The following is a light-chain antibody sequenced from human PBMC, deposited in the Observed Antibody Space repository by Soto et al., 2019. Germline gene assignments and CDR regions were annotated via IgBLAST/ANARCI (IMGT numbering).Light chain of an antibody. CDR3: QQYGSSAPT. CDR2: GAS. CDR1: QSVSSSY. Sequence: EIVLTQSPGTLSLSPGERATLSCRASQSVSSSYLAWYQQKPGQAPRLLIYGASSRATGIPDRFSGSGSGTDFTLTISRLEPEDFAVYYCQQYGSSAPTFGQGPMLEIK. V-gene: IGKV3-20*01. J-gene: IGKJ2*01.